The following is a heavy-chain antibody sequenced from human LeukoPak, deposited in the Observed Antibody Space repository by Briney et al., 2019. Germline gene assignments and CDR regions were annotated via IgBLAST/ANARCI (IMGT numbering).Heavy chain of an antibody. D-gene: IGHD3-22*01. CDR1: GFTFDDYA. Sequence: PGGSLRLSCAASGFTFDDYAMHWVRHAPGKGLEWVSGISWNSGSIGYADSVKGRFTISRDNAKNSLYLQMNSLRAEDTALYYCAKDRHYYDSSGYYDLWGQGTLVTVSS. CDR3: AKDRHYYDSSGYYDL. CDR2: ISWNSGSI. J-gene: IGHJ4*02. V-gene: IGHV3-9*01.